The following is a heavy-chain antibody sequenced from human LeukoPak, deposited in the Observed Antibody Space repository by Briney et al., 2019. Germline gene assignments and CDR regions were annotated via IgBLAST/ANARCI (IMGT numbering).Heavy chain of an antibody. V-gene: IGHV1-2*02. Sequence: ASVKVSCKASGYTFTGYYMHWVRQAPGQGLEWMGWINPNSGGTNYAQKFQGRVTMTRDTSISTAYMELSRLRSDDTAVYYCARDPLAGRIGYSSGWYVFNYFDYWGQGILVSVSS. J-gene: IGHJ4*02. D-gene: IGHD6-19*01. CDR2: INPNSGGT. CDR1: GYTFTGYY. CDR3: ARDPLAGRIGYSSGWYVFNYFDY.